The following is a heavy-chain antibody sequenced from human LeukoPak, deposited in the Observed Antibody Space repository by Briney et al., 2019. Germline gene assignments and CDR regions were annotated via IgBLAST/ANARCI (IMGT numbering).Heavy chain of an antibody. D-gene: IGHD3-9*01. J-gene: IGHJ3*02. CDR2: ITWNNDKI. CDR1: GFTFEDYA. V-gene: IGHV3-9*01. Sequence: GRSLRLSYAASGFTFEDYAMHWVRQAPGKGLEWVSSITWNNDKIAYTDSVKGRFTISRDNARSSLYLQMNSLRPEDTALYYCTKDLFERLTPYTAFDIWGQGTMVSVSS. CDR3: TKDLFERLTPYTAFDI.